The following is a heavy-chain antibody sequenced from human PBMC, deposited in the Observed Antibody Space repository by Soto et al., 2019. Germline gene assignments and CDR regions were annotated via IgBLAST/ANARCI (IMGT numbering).Heavy chain of an antibody. CDR2: IYDSGRT. CDR3: ARHRRETGTYAQPLDY. CDR1: GDSISSFY. J-gene: IGHJ4*02. V-gene: IGHV4-59*08. Sequence: SXTKSLTCTGSGDSISSFYWSWIRPPTGKGLEWIGSIYDSGRTNYNPSLRSRVTISVDTSKSQFSLDLTSVTAADTAVYYGARHRRETGTYAQPLDYWGQGTVVTVSS. D-gene: IGHD1-1*01.